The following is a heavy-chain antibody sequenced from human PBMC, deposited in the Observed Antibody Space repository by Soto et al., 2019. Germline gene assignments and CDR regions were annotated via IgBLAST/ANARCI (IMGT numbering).Heavy chain of an antibody. J-gene: IGHJ3*02. V-gene: IGHV3-48*03. CDR2: ISSSGTI. D-gene: IGHD5-12*01. CDR1: GFTFSSYE. Sequence: GGSLRLSCAASGFTFSSYEMDWVRQAPGKGLEWVAYISSSGTILYGDSVKGRFTIPRDNADNSLYLQMNSLTAEDTAVYYCTKEKCVMYSGYHAFDIWGRGTMVTVAS. CDR3: TKEKCVMYSGYHAFDI.